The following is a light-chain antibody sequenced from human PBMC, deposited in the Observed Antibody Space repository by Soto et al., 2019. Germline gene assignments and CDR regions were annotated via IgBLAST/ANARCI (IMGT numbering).Light chain of an antibody. CDR2: STN. CDR1: SGSVSTSYY. Sequence: QTVVTQEPSFSVSPGRTVTLTCGLSSGSVSTSYYPSWYQQTPGQAPRTLIYSTNTRSSGVPDRFSGSILGNKATLTISGTQAMDEADYYCQAWDSSTANYVFGTGTKVTVL. V-gene: IGLV8-61*01. CDR3: QAWDSSTANYV. J-gene: IGLJ1*01.